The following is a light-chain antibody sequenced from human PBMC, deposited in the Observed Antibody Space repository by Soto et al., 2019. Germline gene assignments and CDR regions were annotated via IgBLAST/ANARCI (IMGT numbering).Light chain of an antibody. Sequence: DIPMTQSPSSLSAFVGDRVTITCQASQDINIYLNWYQQKPGKAPKLLIYDASNLATGVPSKFSGGGSETDFTFTISSLQPEDIATYYCQQYGNLPLSFGGGTKVEIK. J-gene: IGKJ4*01. CDR2: DAS. V-gene: IGKV1-33*01. CDR3: QQYGNLPLS. CDR1: QDINIY.